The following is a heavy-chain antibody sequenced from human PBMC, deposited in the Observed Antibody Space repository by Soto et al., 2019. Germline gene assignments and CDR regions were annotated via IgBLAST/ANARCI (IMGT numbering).Heavy chain of an antibody. CDR2: FYHSGGT. CDR3: ASIYGLRDSSGYHHPFDY. D-gene: IGHD3-22*01. V-gene: IGHV4-30-4*01. CDR1: NGSMDRRDHY. J-gene: IGHJ4*02. Sequence: SETLSLTCTVSNGSMDRRDHYWSWIRQSPKRGLEWIGHFYHSGGTDYNPSLRSRASISNSLSKNQFFLELSSINGADTPVSFCASIYGLRDSSGYHHPFDYWCLGTLVTVCS.